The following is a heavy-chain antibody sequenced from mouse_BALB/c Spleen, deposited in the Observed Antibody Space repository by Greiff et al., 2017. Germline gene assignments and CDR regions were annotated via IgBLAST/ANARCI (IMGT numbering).Heavy chain of an antibody. V-gene: IGHV2-9*02. CDR1: GFSLTSYG. J-gene: IGHJ4*01. Sequence: QVQLQQSGPGLVAPSQSLSITCTVSGFSLTSYGVHWVRQPPGKGLEWLGVIWAGGSTNYNSALMSRLSISKDNSKSQVFLKMNSLQTDDTAMYYCARALDYGYDYAMDYWGQGTSVTVSS. CDR3: ARALDYGYDYAMDY. CDR2: IWAGGST. D-gene: IGHD1-2*01.